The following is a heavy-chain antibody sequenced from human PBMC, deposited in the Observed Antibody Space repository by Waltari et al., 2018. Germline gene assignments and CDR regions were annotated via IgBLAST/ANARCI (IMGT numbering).Heavy chain of an antibody. D-gene: IGHD5-12*01. CDR2: IYYSGST. CDR1: GCSISSSSYS. V-gene: IGHV4-39*07. Sequence: QLQLQESGPGLVKPSETLSLTCTVSGCSISSSSYSWGWIRQPPGKGLEWIGSIYYSGSTYYNPSLKSRVTISVDTSKNQFSLKLSSVTAADTAVYYCARDKRGPSDYWGQGTLVTVSS. CDR3: ARDKRGPSDY. J-gene: IGHJ4*02.